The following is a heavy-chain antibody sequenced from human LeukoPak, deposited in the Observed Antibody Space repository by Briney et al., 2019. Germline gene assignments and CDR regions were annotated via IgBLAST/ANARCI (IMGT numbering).Heavy chain of an antibody. CDR1: GGTFSSYA. D-gene: IGHD3-10*01. CDR3: ARGEYYYGSGSFDY. Sequence: GASVKVSCKASGGTFSSYAISWVRQAPGQGLEWMGGIIPIFGTANYAQKFQGRVTITADESTSRAYMELSSLRSEDTAVYCCARGEYYYGSGSFDYWGQGTLVTVSS. J-gene: IGHJ4*02. CDR2: IIPIFGTA. V-gene: IGHV1-69*01.